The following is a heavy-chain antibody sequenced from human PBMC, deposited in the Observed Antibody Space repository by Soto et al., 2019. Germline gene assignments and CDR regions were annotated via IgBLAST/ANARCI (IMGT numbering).Heavy chain of an antibody. J-gene: IGHJ6*02. V-gene: IGHV3-20*04. D-gene: IGHD3-10*01. CDR3: ARSYYYGSGGFGMDV. Sequence: GGSLRLSCAASGFTFDDYGMSWVRQAPGKGLEWVSGLNWNGGSTGYADSVKGRFTISRDNAKKSLYLQMKSLRAEDTALYYCARSYYYGSGGFGMDVWGQGTTVTVSS. CDR1: GFTFDDYG. CDR2: LNWNGGST.